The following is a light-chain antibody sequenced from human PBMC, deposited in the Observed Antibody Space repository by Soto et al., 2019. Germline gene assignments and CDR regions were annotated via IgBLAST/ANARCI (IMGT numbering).Light chain of an antibody. J-gene: IGKJ2*01. V-gene: IGKV3-15*01. CDR1: QSVSSN. CDR2: GAS. Sequence: EIVMPQSTATLSVSPGERATVSCRDSQSVSSNLAWYQQKPGQATRLLIYGASTRATGIPARFSGSGSGTEFTLTIGSLQSEDFAVYYCQQYNNWPRTFGQGTKLEIK. CDR3: QQYNNWPRT.